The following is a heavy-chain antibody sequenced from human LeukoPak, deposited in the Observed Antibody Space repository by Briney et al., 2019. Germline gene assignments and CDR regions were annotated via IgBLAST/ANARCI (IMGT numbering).Heavy chain of an antibody. CDR1: GFTLSSYE. D-gene: IGHD6-13*01. V-gene: IGHV3-48*03. CDR3: ARSCSSSWFYFDY. J-gene: IGHJ4*02. CDR2: ISSSGSTI. Sequence: GGSLRLSCAASGFTLSSYEMNWVRQAPGKGLEWVSYISSSGSTIYYADSVKGRFTISRDNAKNSLYLQMNSLRAEDTAVYYCARSCSSSWFYFDYWGQGTLVTVSS.